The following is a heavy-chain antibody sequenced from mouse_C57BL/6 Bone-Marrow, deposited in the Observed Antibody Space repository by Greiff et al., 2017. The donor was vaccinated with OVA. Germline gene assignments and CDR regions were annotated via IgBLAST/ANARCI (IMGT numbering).Heavy chain of an antibody. Sequence: VKLMESGPGLVQPSQSLSITCTVSGFSLTSYGVHWVRQSPGKGLEWLGVIWRGGSTDYNAAFMSRLSITKDNSKSQVFFKMNSLQADDTAIYYCATYGYDRALFDYWGQGTTLTVSS. V-gene: IGHV2-5*01. CDR1: GFSLTSYG. CDR3: ATYGYDRALFDY. D-gene: IGHD2-2*01. CDR2: IWRGGST. J-gene: IGHJ2*01.